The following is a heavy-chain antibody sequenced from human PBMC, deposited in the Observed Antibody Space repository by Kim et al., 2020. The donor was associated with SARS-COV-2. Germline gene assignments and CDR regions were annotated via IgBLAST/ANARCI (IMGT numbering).Heavy chain of an antibody. J-gene: IGHJ4*02. CDR2: ISGSGGST. D-gene: IGHD6-19*01. CDR1: GFTFSSYA. Sequence: GGSLRLSCAASGFTFSSYAMSWVRQAPGKGLEWVSAISGSGGSTYYADSVKGRFTISRDNSKNTLYLQMNSLRAEDTAVYYCAKTPLFVAGTGYRDFDYWGQGTLVTVSS. V-gene: IGHV3-23*01. CDR3: AKTPLFVAGTGYRDFDY.